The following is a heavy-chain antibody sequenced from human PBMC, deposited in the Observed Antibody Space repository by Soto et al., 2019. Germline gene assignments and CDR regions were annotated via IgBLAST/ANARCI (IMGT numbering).Heavy chain of an antibody. CDR1: GFTFSSYG. D-gene: IGHD1-7*01. J-gene: IGHJ4*02. CDR2: SSATGAGT. Sequence: GGSLRLSCAASGFTFSSYGMTWVRQAPGKGLEWVSFSSATGAGTYYADPVKGRFTISRDNSKNTLYLQMTSLRADDTAVYYCAKDRRAGGNYGFYSDFWGQGALVTVSS. CDR3: AKDRRAGGNYGFYSDF. V-gene: IGHV3-23*01.